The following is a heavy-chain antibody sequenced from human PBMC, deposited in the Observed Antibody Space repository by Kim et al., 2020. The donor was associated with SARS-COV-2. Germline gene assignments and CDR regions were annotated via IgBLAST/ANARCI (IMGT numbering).Heavy chain of an antibody. CDR1: GGSISSSDYY. Sequence: SETLSLTCSVSGGSISSSDYYWGWIRQPPGKGLEWIATIYYSGSTYYNPSLKGRVTISVATSKEQFSVRLSSVTAADAAVYNCAGHLRNWYFDLWGRGTLVSVSS. J-gene: IGHJ2*01. CDR3: AGHLRNWYFDL. CDR2: IYYSGST. V-gene: IGHV4-39*01.